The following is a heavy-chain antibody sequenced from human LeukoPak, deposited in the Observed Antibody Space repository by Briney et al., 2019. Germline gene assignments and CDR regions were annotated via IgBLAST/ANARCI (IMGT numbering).Heavy chain of an antibody. D-gene: IGHD3-10*01. CDR3: ARGENSGSYFSYFDS. CDR2: IDHTGRS. CDR1: GGSFSGHY. Sequence: SETLSLTCAVYGGSFSGHYWTWIRQPPGKGLEWIGEIDHTGRSMYNPSLTSRVTISKDSSKNQFSLSLGSVIAADTAVYFCARGENSGSYFSYFDSWDQGTPVTVSS. V-gene: IGHV4-34*01. J-gene: IGHJ5*01.